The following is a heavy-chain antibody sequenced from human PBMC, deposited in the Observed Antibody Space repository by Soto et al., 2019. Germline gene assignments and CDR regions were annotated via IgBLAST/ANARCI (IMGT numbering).Heavy chain of an antibody. Sequence: GGSLRLSCVASGFTFSSYWMSWVRQAPGKGLEWVANIKHDGNEKYYVDSVKGRFTISRDNAKNSLYLEMNSLRAEDTAVYYCARDPRVCDYWGQGT. V-gene: IGHV3-7*05. CDR1: GFTFSSYW. CDR2: IKHDGNEK. CDR3: ARDPRVCDY. J-gene: IGHJ4*02.